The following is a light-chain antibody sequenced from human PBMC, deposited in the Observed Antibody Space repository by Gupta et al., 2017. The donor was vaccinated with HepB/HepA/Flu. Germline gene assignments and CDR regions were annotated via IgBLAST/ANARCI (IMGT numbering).Light chain of an antibody. Sequence: AFRLTQSPSLISASTGDTVTITCRASQDISYFLAWYQQKPGKAPNLLIYSTSTLQNGVPSRFSGGGSGTDFTLTITSLQSEDFATYYCQQYSTYPFTFGGGTKVEIK. CDR3: QQYSTYPFT. J-gene: IGKJ4*01. V-gene: IGKV1-8*01. CDR2: STS. CDR1: QDISYF.